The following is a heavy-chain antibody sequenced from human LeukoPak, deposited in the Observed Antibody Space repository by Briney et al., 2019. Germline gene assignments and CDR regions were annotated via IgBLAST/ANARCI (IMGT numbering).Heavy chain of an antibody. CDR2: ISYDGSNK. CDR3: ARDMEYYYGSGNPWFDP. CDR1: GFTFSSYA. J-gene: IGHJ5*02. Sequence: PGGSLRLSCAASGFTFSSYAMHRVRQDPGKGLEWVAVISYDGSNKYYADSVKGRFTISRDNSKNTLYLQMNSLRAEDTAVYYCARDMEYYYGSGNPWFDPWGQGTLVTVSS. V-gene: IGHV3-30-3*01. D-gene: IGHD3-10*01.